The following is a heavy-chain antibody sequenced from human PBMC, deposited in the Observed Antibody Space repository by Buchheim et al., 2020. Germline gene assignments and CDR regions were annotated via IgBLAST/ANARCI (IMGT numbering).Heavy chain of an antibody. CDR1: GVTSTGYY. Sequence: QVQLVQSGAEVKKPGASVKLSCTASGVTSTGYYMHWVRQASGQGLEWMGTINPSVGAATYAQRFRGRVTITSDTSTSTFYMDMSSLTSEDTALYYCAKSRMWFSGNSWG. CDR2: INPSVGAA. D-gene: IGHD2-21*01. J-gene: IGHJ5*01. CDR3: AKSRMWFSGNS. V-gene: IGHV1-46*01.